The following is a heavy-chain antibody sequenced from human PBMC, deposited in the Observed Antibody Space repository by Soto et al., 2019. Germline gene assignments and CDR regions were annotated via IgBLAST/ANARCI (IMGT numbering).Heavy chain of an antibody. V-gene: IGHV4-39*07. Sequence: SETLSLTCTVSGVSISSSIGYWGWIRQPPGKGLEWIGRIYTSGSTNYNPSLKSRVAMSVDTSKNQFSLKLSSVTAADTAVYYCARDCSSTSCYRHYFDYWGQGTLVNVSS. CDR3: ARDCSSTSCYRHYFDY. J-gene: IGHJ4*02. CDR2: IYTSGST. D-gene: IGHD2-2*01. CDR1: GVSISSSIGY.